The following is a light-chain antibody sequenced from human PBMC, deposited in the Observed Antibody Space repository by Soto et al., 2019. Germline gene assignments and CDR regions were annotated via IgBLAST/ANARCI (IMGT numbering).Light chain of an antibody. CDR2: AAS. CDR1: QSVRSSY. CDR3: QQYRT. Sequence: ESVLTQSPGTLSLSPGERATLSCRASQSVRSSYLAWYQQKPGQAPRLLIYAASSRATGIPDRFRGSGSGTDFTLTISRLEPEDFAVYYCQQYRTFGHGTRLEIK. J-gene: IGKJ5*01. V-gene: IGKV3-20*01.